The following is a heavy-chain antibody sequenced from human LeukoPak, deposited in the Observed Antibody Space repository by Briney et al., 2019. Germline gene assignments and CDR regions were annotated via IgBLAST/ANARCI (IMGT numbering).Heavy chain of an antibody. D-gene: IGHD1-14*01. CDR3: ARARYLDY. Sequence: QPGGSLRLSCAASGFTFSRHWMSWVRQAPGKGLEWVANIKQDGSEKYYVDSVKGRFTISRDNAKNSLYLQMNSLRAEDTAVYYCARARYLDYWGQGTLVTVSS. V-gene: IGHV3-7*04. CDR2: IKQDGSEK. CDR1: GFTFSRHW. J-gene: IGHJ4*02.